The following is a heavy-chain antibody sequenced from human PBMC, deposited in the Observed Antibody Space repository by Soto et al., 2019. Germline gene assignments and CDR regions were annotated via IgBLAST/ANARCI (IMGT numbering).Heavy chain of an antibody. D-gene: IGHD6-19*01. CDR1: GGTFSSYA. CDR2: IIPIFGTA. V-gene: IGHV1-69*13. J-gene: IGHJ5*02. CDR3: ARALSQYSSGWYLNWFDP. Sequence: GASVKVSCKASGGTFSSYAISWVRQAPGQGLEWMGGIIPIFGTANYAQKFQGRVTITADESTSTAYMELSSLRSEDTAVYYCARALSQYSSGWYLNWFDPWGQGTLVTVSS.